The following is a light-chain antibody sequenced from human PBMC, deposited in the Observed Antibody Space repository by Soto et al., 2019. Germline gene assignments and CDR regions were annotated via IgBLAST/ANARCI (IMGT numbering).Light chain of an antibody. CDR1: QGISSY. V-gene: IGKV1-9*01. CDR2: AAS. J-gene: IGKJ1*01. CDR3: QQLNSYPQT. Sequence: IHLTQSPSSLSASVLDRFTITCRASQGISSYLAWYQQKPGKAPKLLIYAASTLQSGVPSRFSGSGSGTDFTLTISSLQPEDFATYYCQQLNSYPQTFGQGTKVDI.